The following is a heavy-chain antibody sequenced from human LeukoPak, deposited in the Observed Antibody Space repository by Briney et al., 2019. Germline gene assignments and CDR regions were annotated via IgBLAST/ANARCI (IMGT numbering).Heavy chain of an antibody. CDR1: GYTFTGYY. Sequence: ASVKVSCKASGYTFTGYYMHWVRQAPGQGLEWMGWINPNSGGTNYAQKFQGRVTMTRDTSISTAYMELNRLRSDDTAVYYCTRDRSYYDSSGYLKYNWFDPWGQGTLVTVSS. V-gene: IGHV1-2*02. CDR3: TRDRSYYDSSGYLKYNWFDP. D-gene: IGHD3-22*01. CDR2: INPNSGGT. J-gene: IGHJ5*02.